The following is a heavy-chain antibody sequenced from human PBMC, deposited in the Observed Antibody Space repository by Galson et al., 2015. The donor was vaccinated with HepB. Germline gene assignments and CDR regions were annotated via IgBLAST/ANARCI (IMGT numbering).Heavy chain of an antibody. CDR3: AETPRILRYFDWISGLDY. D-gene: IGHD3-9*01. Sequence: SLRLSCAASQFTFSSYGMHWVRQAPGKGLEWVAVISYDGSNEYYGDSVKGRFTISRDNSKSTLYLQMNNVTTEDTAVYYCAETPRILRYFDWISGLDYWGQGTLVIVSS. V-gene: IGHV3-30*18. CDR2: ISYDGSNE. J-gene: IGHJ4*02. CDR1: QFTFSSYG.